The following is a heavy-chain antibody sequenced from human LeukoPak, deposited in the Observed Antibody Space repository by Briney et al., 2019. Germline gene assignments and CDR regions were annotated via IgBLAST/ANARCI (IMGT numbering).Heavy chain of an antibody. V-gene: IGHV4-31*03. Sequence: SETLSLTCTDSDGAISSGGYYWSGIRQHPGKGLKWIGYIYYSGSTYCNPSLKSRVTISVDTSKNQFSLKLSSVTAADTAVYYCATETSRPTGGYWGQGTLVTVSS. CDR3: ATETSRPTGGY. D-gene: IGHD1-14*01. CDR2: IYYSGST. CDR1: DGAISSGGYY. J-gene: IGHJ4*02.